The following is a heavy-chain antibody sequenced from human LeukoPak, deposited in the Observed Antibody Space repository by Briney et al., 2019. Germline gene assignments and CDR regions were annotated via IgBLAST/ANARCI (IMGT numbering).Heavy chain of an antibody. CDR1: GFTFSSYA. CDR2: IKQDGSEK. V-gene: IGHV3-7*01. J-gene: IGHJ5*02. Sequence: GRSLRLSCAASGFTFSSYAMHWVRQAPGKGLEWVANIKQDGSEKYYVDSVKGRFTISRDNAKNSLYLQMNSLRAEDTAVYYCARDAKSATMGNRYWFDPWGQGTLVTVSS. CDR3: ARDAKSATMGNRYWFDP. D-gene: IGHD5-12*01.